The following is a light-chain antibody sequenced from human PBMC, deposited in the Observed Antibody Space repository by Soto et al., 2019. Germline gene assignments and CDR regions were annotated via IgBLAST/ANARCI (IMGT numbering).Light chain of an antibody. CDR1: QGISSA. V-gene: IGKV1D-13*01. CDR2: DAS. Sequence: AIQFTQSPSSLSASVGDRVTITCRASQGISSALAWYQQKPGKPPKLLIYDASSLASGVPSRFRGSGSGTDFTLPLSRLQPEDFETYYCQQFNNYPLTFGGGTKVDIK. J-gene: IGKJ4*01. CDR3: QQFNNYPLT.